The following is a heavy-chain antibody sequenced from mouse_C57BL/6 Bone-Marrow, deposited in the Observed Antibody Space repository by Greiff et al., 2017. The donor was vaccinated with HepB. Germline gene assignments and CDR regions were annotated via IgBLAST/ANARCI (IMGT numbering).Heavy chain of an antibody. CDR2: LSDGGSYT. Sequence: EVQLVESGGGLVKPGGSLKLSCAASGFTFSSYAMSWVRQTPEKRLAWVATLSDGGSYTYYPDNVKGRFPISRDNAKNNLYLQMSHLKSEDTAMYYCARILLCLLDYWGQGTTLTVSS. D-gene: IGHD2-1*01. CDR1: GFTFSSYA. V-gene: IGHV5-4*01. CDR3: ARILLCLLDY. J-gene: IGHJ2*01.